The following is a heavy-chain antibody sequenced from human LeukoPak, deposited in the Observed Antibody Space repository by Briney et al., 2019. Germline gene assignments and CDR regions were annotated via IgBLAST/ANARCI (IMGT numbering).Heavy chain of an antibody. CDR1: RFTFSSYE. Sequence: QSGGSLRLSCVASRFTFSSYEMNWVRQVPGKVLEWVSYISSSGSTIYYADSVKGRFTITRDNAKNSLYLQMNSVRAEDTAVYYCARDQDAFDIWGQGTMVIVSS. J-gene: IGHJ3*02. V-gene: IGHV3-48*03. CDR2: ISSSGSTI. CDR3: ARDQDAFDI.